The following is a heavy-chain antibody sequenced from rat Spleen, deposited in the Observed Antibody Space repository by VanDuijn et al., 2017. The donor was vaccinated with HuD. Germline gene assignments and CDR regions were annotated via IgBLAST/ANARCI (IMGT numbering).Heavy chain of an antibody. D-gene: IGHD1-1*01. CDR2: ITPGGDNS. CDR3: ARHGTINTMVRYYFDY. J-gene: IGHJ2*01. CDR1: GFTFSNYY. Sequence: EVQLVESGGGLVQPGRSLKLSCAVSGFTFSNYYMAWVRQAPTKGLEWVASITPGGDNSYYRDSVKGRFTISRDDAKSTLYLQMDGLRSEDTATYYCARHGTINTMVRYYFDYWGQGDMVTVSS. V-gene: IGHV5-25*01.